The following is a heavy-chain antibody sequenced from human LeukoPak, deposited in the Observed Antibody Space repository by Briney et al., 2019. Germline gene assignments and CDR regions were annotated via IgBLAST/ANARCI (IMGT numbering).Heavy chain of an antibody. CDR1: GFTFDDYG. V-gene: IGHV3-20*04. CDR2: INWNGGST. D-gene: IGHD5-18*01. J-gene: IGHJ4*02. CDR3: ARARWIQLWLSGFDY. Sequence: GGSLRLSCAGSGFTFDDYGMSWVRQAPGKGLEWVSGINWNGGSTGYADSVKGRFTISRDNAKNSLYLQMNSLRAEDTALYYCARARWIQLWLSGFDYWGQGTLVTVSS.